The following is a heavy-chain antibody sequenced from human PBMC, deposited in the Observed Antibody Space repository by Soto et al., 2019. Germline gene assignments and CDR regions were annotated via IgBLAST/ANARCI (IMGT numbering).Heavy chain of an antibody. V-gene: IGHV4-31*03. CDR3: ARDHHNSSSHDSALDI. CDR2: IYYSGST. D-gene: IGHD6-13*01. Sequence: TLSLTCTVSGGSISSGGYYWSWIRQHPGKGLEWIGYIYYSGSTYYNPSLKSRVTISVDTSKNQFSLKLSSVTAADTAVYYCARDHHNSSSHDSALDIWGQGTMVTVSS. J-gene: IGHJ3*02. CDR1: GGSISSGGYY.